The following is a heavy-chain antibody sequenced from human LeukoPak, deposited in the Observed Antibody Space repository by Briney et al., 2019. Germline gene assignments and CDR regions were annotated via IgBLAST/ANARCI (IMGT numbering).Heavy chain of an antibody. CDR3: ATDEAATGRLDY. CDR1: GFNFRNYW. D-gene: IGHD1-1*01. V-gene: IGHV3-74*01. Sequence: GGSLRLSCAASGFNFRNYWMHWVRQAPGKGLVWVSRINSDGSSTSYAGSVKGRFTISRDNAENTLYLQINSLRAEDTAVYYCATDEAATGRLDYWGQGTLVTDSS. J-gene: IGHJ4*02. CDR2: INSDGSST.